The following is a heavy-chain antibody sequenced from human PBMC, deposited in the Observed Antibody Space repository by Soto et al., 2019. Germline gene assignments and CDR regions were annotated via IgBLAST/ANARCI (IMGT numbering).Heavy chain of an antibody. Sequence: EVRLLESGGGLERPGGSMRLSCEASGFTLLNLAMAWVRQAPGKGLEWVSGISDSGETYYADSMEGRFTISRDNSKNTVYLQINSLRAEDTAVYYCAKDLYRSATMPCFDHWGQGTRVTVSS. CDR1: GFTLLNLA. D-gene: IGHD2-2*01. CDR3: AKDLYRSATMPCFDH. J-gene: IGHJ5*02. CDR2: ISDSGET. V-gene: IGHV3-23*01.